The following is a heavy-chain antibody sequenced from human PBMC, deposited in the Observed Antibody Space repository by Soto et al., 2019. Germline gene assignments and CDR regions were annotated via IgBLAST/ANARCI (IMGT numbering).Heavy chain of an antibody. CDR2: IWYDGSDK. CDR3: ARGSSYSSSWGHAFDI. D-gene: IGHD6-13*01. J-gene: IGHJ3*02. CDR1: RFTFSSYG. V-gene: IGHV3-33*01. Sequence: QVQLVESGGGVVQPGRSLRLSCAASRFTFSSYGMHWVRQAPGKGLEWVALIWYDGSDKFYADSVKGRFTISRDNSKNTLYLQMNSLRAEDTAVYYCARGSSYSSSWGHAFDIRGQGTMVTVSS.